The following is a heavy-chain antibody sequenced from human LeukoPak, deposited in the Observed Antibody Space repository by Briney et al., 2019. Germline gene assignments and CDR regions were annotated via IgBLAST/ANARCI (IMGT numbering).Heavy chain of an antibody. V-gene: IGHV3-66*04. CDR1: VFTVSSNY. CDR3: ARPNTDAAEYYFDY. Sequence: PGGSLRLSCTPSVFTVSSNYMSCVRQAPGGGVECVSVIYSGGSTYYADSVKGRFTISRDNSKNTLYLQMNSLRAEDTAVYYCARPNTDAAEYYFDYWGQGTLVTVSS. D-gene: IGHD6-13*01. J-gene: IGHJ4*02. CDR2: IYSGGST.